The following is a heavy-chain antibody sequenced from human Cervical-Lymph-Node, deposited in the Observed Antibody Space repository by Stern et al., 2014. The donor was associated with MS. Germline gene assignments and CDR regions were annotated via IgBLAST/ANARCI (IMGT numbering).Heavy chain of an antibody. CDR2: LSFDGNDK. CDR1: GFTFRSYG. D-gene: IGHD6-25*01. CDR3: ATIAAAGDFDY. Sequence: QLVESGGGVVQPGRSLRLSFAASGFTFRSYGMHWVRQATGKGLEWVALLSFDGNDKYYSDSVRGRFTISRDNSKNTLYLQMNSLRAEDTAVYYCATIAAAGDFDYWGQGTLVTVSS. J-gene: IGHJ4*02. V-gene: IGHV3-30*03.